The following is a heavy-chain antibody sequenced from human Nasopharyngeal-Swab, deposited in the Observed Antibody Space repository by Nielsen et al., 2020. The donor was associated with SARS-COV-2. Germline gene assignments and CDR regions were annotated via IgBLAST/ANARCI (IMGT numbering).Heavy chain of an antibody. D-gene: IGHD1-26*01. Sequence: GESLKISCAASGFTFSTYYMHWVRQAPGKGLEWVAVIWYDGSNKYYADSVKDRFTISRDNSIKMLYLQMNSLTGEDTAVYYCASQSSGGMDVWGQGTTVTVSS. V-gene: IGHV3-33*01. CDR3: ASQSSGGMDV. J-gene: IGHJ6*02. CDR1: GFTFSTYY. CDR2: IWYDGSNK.